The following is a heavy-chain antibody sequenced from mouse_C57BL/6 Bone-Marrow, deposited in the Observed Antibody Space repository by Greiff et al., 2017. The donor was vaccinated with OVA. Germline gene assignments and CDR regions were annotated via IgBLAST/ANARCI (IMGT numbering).Heavy chain of an antibody. V-gene: IGHV1-19*01. CDR2: INPYNGGT. CDR3: ARDYGNSVWYFDV. J-gene: IGHJ1*03. D-gene: IGHD2-1*01. Sequence: DVQLQESGPVLVKPGASVKMSCKASGYTFTDYYMNWVKQSHGKSLEWIGVINPYNGGTSYNQKFKGKATLTVDKSSSTAYMELNSLTSEDSAVYYCARDYGNSVWYFDVWGTGTTVTVSS. CDR1: GYTFTDYY.